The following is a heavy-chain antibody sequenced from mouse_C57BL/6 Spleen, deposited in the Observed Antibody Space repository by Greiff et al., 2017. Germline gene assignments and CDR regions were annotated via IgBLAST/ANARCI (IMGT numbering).Heavy chain of an antibody. V-gene: IGHV1-26*01. D-gene: IGHD3-2*02. CDR1: GYTFTDYY. CDR2: INPNNGGT. CDR3: ARRGSGLDY. J-gene: IGHJ2*01. Sequence: EVQLQQSGPELVKPGASVKISCKASGYTFTDYYMNWVKQSHGKSLEWIGDINPNNGGTSYNQKFKGKATLTVDKSSSTAYMELRSLTSEDSAVYYCARRGSGLDYWGQGTTLTVSS.